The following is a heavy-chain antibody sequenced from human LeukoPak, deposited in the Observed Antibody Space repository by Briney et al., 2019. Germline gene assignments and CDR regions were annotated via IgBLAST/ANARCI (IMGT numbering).Heavy chain of an antibody. J-gene: IGHJ4*02. CDR2: IYTSGST. CDR1: GGSISSYY. CDR3: ARLPRWSGYDDY. D-gene: IGHD5-12*01. V-gene: IGHV4-4*09. Sequence: SETLSLTCTASGGSISSYYWSWIRQPPGKGLEWIGYIYTSGSTNYNPSLKSRVTISVDTSKNQFSLKLSSVTAADTAVYYCARLPRWSGYDDYWGQGTLVTVSS.